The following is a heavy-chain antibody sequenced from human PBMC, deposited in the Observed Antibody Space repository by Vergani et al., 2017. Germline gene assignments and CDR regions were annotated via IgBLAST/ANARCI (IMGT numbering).Heavy chain of an antibody. CDR3: ARDGRIDAEGTELDY. D-gene: IGHD1-14*01. V-gene: IGHV3-33*01. CDR2: IWYDGSKE. Sequence: QVQLEESGGGVVQPGRSLRLSCAGSGFTLSSHAMHWVRQAPGKGLEWVAFIWYDGSKEYYADSMKGRFTISRDNAKNMMYLQLNSLRDEDTAVYYCARDGRIDAEGTELDYWGQGTLVTVSS. J-gene: IGHJ4*02. CDR1: GFTLSSHA.